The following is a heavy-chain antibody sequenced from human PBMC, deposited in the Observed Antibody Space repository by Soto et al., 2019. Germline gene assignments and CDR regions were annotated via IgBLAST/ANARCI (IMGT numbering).Heavy chain of an antibody. CDR1: GFTFSSYA. V-gene: IGHV3-23*01. Sequence: EVQLLESGGGLVQPGGSLRLSCAASGFTFSSYAMSWVSQAPGKGLEWVSAISGSGGRTYYADSVKGRFTISRDNSKNTLYLQMNSLRAEDTAVYYCAKDPARDCSGGSCDSGWFGYGGQGTLVTVSS. CDR3: AKDPARDCSGGSCDSGWFGY. CDR2: ISGSGGRT. J-gene: IGHJ4*02. D-gene: IGHD2-15*01.